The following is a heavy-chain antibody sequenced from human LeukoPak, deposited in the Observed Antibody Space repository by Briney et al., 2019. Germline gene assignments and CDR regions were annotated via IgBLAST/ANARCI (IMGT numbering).Heavy chain of an antibody. V-gene: IGHV1-8*01. CDR1: GYTFTTYD. CDR3: ASQGGGIPSPID. Sequence: ASVKVSCKASGYTFTTYDINWVRQATGQGLEWMGWMNPNSGNTGYEQKFQGRVTMTRNTSISTAYMELSSLRSEDTAVYYCASQGGGIPSPIDWGQGTLVTVSS. J-gene: IGHJ4*02. CDR2: MNPNSGNT. D-gene: IGHD2-15*01.